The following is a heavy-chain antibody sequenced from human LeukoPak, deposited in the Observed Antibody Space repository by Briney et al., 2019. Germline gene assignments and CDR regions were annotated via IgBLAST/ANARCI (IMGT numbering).Heavy chain of an antibody. Sequence: GGSLRLSCAASGFTFSSYAMSWVRQAPGKGLEWVSAISGSGGSTYYADSVKGRFTISRDNSKNTLYLQMNSLRAEDTAVYYCANRITLVRGVIEYWGQGTLVTVSS. CDR2: ISGSGGST. CDR1: GFTFSSYA. CDR3: ANRITLVRGVIEY. J-gene: IGHJ4*02. D-gene: IGHD3-10*01. V-gene: IGHV3-23*01.